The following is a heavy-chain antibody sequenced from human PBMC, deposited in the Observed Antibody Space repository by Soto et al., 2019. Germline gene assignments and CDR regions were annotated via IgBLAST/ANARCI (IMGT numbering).Heavy chain of an antibody. Sequence: GASVKVSCKASGDTFASFGFSWVRQAPGQGLEWLGWISAYNGNTHYAQKVRDRVTLTTDTSTNTAYMELGSLTSDDTAVYYCARDQESITDRILQYWGQGTRVTVSS. V-gene: IGHV1-18*01. CDR3: ARDQESITDRILQY. J-gene: IGHJ4*02. CDR2: ISAYNGNT. D-gene: IGHD3-10*01. CDR1: GDTFASFG.